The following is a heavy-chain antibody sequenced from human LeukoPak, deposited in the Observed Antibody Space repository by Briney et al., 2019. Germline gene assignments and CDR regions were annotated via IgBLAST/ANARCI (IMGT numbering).Heavy chain of an antibody. CDR3: ARSVMVIAIDAFDI. D-gene: IGHD2-21*01. CDR2: IYYSGST. Sequence: KPSETLSLTCTVSGGSISSSSYYWGWIRQPPGKGLEWIGSIYYSGSTYYNPSLKSRVTIPVDTSKNQFSLKLSSVTAADTAVYYCARSVMVIAIDAFDIWGQGTMVTVSS. J-gene: IGHJ3*02. V-gene: IGHV4-39*01. CDR1: GGSISSSSYY.